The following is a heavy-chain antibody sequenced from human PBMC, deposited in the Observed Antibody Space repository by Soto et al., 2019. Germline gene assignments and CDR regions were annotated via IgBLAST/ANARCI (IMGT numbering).Heavy chain of an antibody. CDR1: GGTFSSYT. V-gene: IGHV1-69*12. D-gene: IGHD5-12*01. Sequence: QVQLVQSGAEVKKPGSSVTVSCKASGGTFSSYTISWVRQAPGQGLEWMGGIIPIFGTANYAQKFQGRVTITADESTSTAYMELRSLRSEDTAVYYCARGNHRWLQLWYFDLWGRGTLVTFSS. CDR3: ARGNHRWLQLWYFDL. J-gene: IGHJ2*01. CDR2: IIPIFGTA.